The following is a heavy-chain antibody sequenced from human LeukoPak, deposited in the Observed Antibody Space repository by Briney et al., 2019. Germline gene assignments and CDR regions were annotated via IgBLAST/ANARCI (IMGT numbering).Heavy chain of an antibody. CDR1: GFTFSSYW. CDR2: IKQDGSEK. Sequence: GGSLRLSCAASGFTFSSYWMSWVRQAPGKGLEWAANIKQDGSEKYYVDSVKGRFTISRDNAKNSLYLQMNSLRAEDTAVYYCARELRLGELSPLGFWFDPWGQGTLVTVSS. V-gene: IGHV3-7*01. D-gene: IGHD3-16*02. CDR3: ARELRLGELSPLGFWFDP. J-gene: IGHJ5*02.